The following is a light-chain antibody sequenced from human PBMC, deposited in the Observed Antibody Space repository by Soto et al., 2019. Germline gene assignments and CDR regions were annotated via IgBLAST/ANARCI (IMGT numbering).Light chain of an antibody. CDR2: IVS. J-gene: IGKJ3*01. CDR1: QYITSS. V-gene: IGKV1-39*01. Sequence: DIQVTHSPSSLSASVGDRVTITCRASQYITSSLNWYQQRPGQAPKLIIYIVSHLQSGVPSRFSGSKSGTEFTLTISNLQPEDFATYCCQQTYIKATLGPGTRED. CDR3: QQTYIKAT.